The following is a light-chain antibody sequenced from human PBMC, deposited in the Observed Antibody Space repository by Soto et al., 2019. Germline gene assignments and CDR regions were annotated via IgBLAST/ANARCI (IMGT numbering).Light chain of an antibody. CDR1: SSNIGSNY. V-gene: IGLV1-47*01. J-gene: IGLJ2*01. CDR2: RNN. Sequence: QSALTQPPSASGTPGQRVTISCSGSSSNIGSNYVYWYQQLPGTAPKLLIYRNNQRPSGVPDRFSGSKSGTSASLAISGLRSEDEGDYYCAAWDDSLSGQVFGGGTKLTVL. CDR3: AAWDDSLSGQV.